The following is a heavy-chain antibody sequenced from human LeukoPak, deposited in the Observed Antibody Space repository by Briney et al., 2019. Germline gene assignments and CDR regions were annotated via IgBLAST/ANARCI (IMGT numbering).Heavy chain of an antibody. V-gene: IGHV1-46*04. D-gene: IGHD3-9*01. CDR2: IDPSGGGA. J-gene: IGHJ4*02. CDR1: GYTFTNYY. Sequence: ASVTVSCKASGYTFTNYYVHWVRQAPGQGLEWMGIIDPSGGGATYAQKLQGRVTLTRDTSTSTVYMELSSLRSEDTAVYYCARSGVLRYFDYWGQGTLVTVSS. CDR3: ARSGVLRYFDY.